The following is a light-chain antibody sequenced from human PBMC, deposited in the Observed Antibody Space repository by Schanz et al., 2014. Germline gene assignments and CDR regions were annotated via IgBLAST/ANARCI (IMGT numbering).Light chain of an antibody. CDR2: DAS. J-gene: IGKJ1*01. CDR1: QSVGSY. CDR3: QLRGNWPPWT. V-gene: IGKV3-11*01. Sequence: EIVLTQSPATLSLSPGERATLSCRASQSVGSYLAWYQQKPGQSPRLLIYDASNRATGIPARFSGSGSGTDFTLTISSLEPEDFAVYYCQLRGNWPPWTFGQGTKVEV.